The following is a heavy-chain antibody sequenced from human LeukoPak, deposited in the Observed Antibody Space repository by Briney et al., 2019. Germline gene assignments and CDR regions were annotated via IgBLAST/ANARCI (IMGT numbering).Heavy chain of an antibody. CDR1: GFPFSIYW. V-gene: IGHV3-74*01. CDR2: INGDGSTT. J-gene: IGHJ4*02. CDR3: SRSQFDF. Sequence: GGSLRLSCATSGFPFSIYWMLWVRQAPGKGLEWVSRINGDGSTTTYADSVKGRFTISRDNTENILYLQMDSLRAEDTAIYYCSRSQFDFWGQGVLVTVSS.